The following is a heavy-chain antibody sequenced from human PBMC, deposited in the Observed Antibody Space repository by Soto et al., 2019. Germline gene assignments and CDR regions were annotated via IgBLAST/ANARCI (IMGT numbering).Heavy chain of an antibody. CDR1: GYTFTSYY. V-gene: IGHV1-46*01. CDR2: INPSGGST. CDR3: ARVDYDYGGNPNYFDY. Sequence: QVQLVQSGAEVKKPGASVKVSCKASGYTFTSYYMHWVRQAPGQGLEWMGIINPSGGSTSYAQKFQGGVTMTRDTSTSTVYMELSSLRSEDTAVYYCARVDYDYGGNPNYFDYWGQGTLVTVSS. D-gene: IGHD4-17*01. J-gene: IGHJ4*02.